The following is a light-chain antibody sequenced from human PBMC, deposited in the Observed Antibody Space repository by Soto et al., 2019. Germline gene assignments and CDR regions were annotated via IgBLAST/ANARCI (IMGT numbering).Light chain of an antibody. Sequence: QSVLTQPPSVSEAPRQRVTISCSGSSSNIGNNAVNWYQQLPGKAPKFLIYYDDLLPSGVSDRFSGSKSGTSASLAISGLQSEDEADYYCAAWDDSLNGLVFGGGTKVTVL. CDR3: AAWDDSLNGLV. CDR1: SSNIGNNA. V-gene: IGLV1-36*01. CDR2: YDD. J-gene: IGLJ3*02.